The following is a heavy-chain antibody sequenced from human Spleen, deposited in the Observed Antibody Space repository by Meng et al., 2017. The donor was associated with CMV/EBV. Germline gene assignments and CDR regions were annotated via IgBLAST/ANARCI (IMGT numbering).Heavy chain of an antibody. J-gene: IGHJ6*02. CDR1: GGSISSSSYY. Sequence: SETLSLTCTVSGGSISSSSYYWGWIRQPPGKGLQWIGNIYYSGSTYYDPSLKSRVTISVDTSKNQFSLKLSSVTAADTAVYYCARDRVVVPAAFVGYYGMDVWGQGTTVTVSS. CDR3: ARDRVVVPAAFVGYYGMDV. CDR2: IYYSGST. V-gene: IGHV4-39*02. D-gene: IGHD2-2*01.